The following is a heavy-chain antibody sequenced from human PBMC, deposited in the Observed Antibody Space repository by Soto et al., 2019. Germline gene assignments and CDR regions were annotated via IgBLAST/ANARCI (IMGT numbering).Heavy chain of an antibody. V-gene: IGHV1-18*01. CDR3: ARPRTMEWLSYYYYYGMDV. CDR2: ISAYNGNT. J-gene: IGHJ6*02. D-gene: IGHD3-3*01. CDR1: GYTFTSYG. Sequence: QVQLVQSGAEVKKPGASVKVSCKASGYTFTSYGISWVRQAPGQGLEWMGWISAYNGNTNYGQKLQGRVTMTTDTSTSTAYMELRSLRSDDTAVYYCARPRTMEWLSYYYYYGMDVWGQGTTVTVSS.